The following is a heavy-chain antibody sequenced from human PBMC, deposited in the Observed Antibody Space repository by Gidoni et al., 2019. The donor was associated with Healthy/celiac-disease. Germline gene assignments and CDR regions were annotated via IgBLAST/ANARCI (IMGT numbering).Heavy chain of an antibody. V-gene: IGHV3-30-3*01. D-gene: IGHD2-15*01. CDR1: GFTFSSYA. CDR3: AREGRGGIVVVVAATPTGDFYFDY. J-gene: IGHJ4*02. Sequence: QVQLVESGGGVVQPGRSLRLSCAASGFTFSSYAMPWVLQAPGQGLEWVAVISDDGSNKYYADSVKGRFTISRDNSKNTLYLQMNSLRAEDTAVYYCAREGRGGIVVVVAATPTGDFYFDYWGQGTLVTVSS. CDR2: ISDDGSNK.